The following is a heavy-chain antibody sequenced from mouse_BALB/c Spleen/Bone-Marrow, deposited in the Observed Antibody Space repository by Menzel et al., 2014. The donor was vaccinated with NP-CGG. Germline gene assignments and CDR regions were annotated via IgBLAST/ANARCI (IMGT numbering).Heavy chain of an antibody. CDR1: GFTFSDFY. CDR3: ARDVGYGSYNVY. V-gene: IGHV7-1*02. J-gene: IGHJ3*01. CDR2: SRNKAKHYTT. D-gene: IGHD2-10*02. Sequence: VKLVESGGGLVQPGDSLRLSCATSGFTFSDFYMEWVRQPPGKRLEWIDASRNKAKHYTTEYSASVKGRFIVSRDTSQSILYLQMNALRAEDTAIYYCARDVGYGSYNVYWAQATLVTLPA.